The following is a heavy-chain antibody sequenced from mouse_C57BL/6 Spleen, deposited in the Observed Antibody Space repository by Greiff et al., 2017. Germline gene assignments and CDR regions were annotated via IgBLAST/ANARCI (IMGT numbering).Heavy chain of an antibody. J-gene: IGHJ2*01. V-gene: IGHV1-80*01. CDR2: IYPGDGDT. Sequence: QVQLQQSGAELVKPGASVKISCKASGYAFSSYWMNWVKQRPGKGLEWIGQIYPGDGDTNYNGKFKGKATLTADKSSSTAYMQLSSLTSEDSAVYFCARGDYGYDEGDYWGQGTTLTVSS. CDR3: ARGDYGYDEGDY. CDR1: GYAFSSYW. D-gene: IGHD2-2*01.